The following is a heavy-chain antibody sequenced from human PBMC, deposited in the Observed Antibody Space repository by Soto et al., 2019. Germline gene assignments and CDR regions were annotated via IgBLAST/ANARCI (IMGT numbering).Heavy chain of an antibody. Sequence: QVQLVESGGGVVQPGRSLRLSCAASGFTFSSYGMHWVRQAPGKGLEWVAVIWYDGSNKYYADSVKGRFTISRDNSKNTLYLQMNSLRAEDTAVYYCARAVDYDYIWGSYRPTPLDYWGQGTLVTVSS. CDR2: IWYDGSNK. V-gene: IGHV3-33*01. J-gene: IGHJ4*02. CDR1: GFTFSSYG. D-gene: IGHD3-16*02. CDR3: ARAVDYDYIWGSYRPTPLDY.